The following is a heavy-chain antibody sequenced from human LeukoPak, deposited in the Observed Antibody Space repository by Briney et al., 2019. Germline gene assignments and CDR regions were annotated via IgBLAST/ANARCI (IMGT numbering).Heavy chain of an antibody. V-gene: IGHV1-69*01. Sequence: GSSVKVSCKASGDTFSRYAISWVRQAPGQGLEWMGGIIPIFGTANYAQKFQGRVTITADESTSTAYMELSSLRSEDTAVYYCARALFPYCSSTSCHSGYFDYWGQGTLVTVSS. D-gene: IGHD2-2*01. J-gene: IGHJ4*02. CDR1: GDTFSRYA. CDR2: IIPIFGTA. CDR3: ARALFPYCSSTSCHSGYFDY.